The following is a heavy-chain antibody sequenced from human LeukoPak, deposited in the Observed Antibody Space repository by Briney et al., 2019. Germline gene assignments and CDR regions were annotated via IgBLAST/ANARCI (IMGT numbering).Heavy chain of an antibody. CDR2: INAGNGNT. CDR3: AREKLAAAGTFDY. V-gene: IGHV1-3*01. J-gene: IGHJ4*02. CDR1: GYTFTSYA. D-gene: IGHD6-13*01. Sequence: GASVKVSCKASGYTFTSYAMHWVRQAPGQRLEWMGWINAGNGNTKYSQKSQGRVTITRDTSASTAYMELSSLRSEDTAVYYCAREKLAAAGTFDYWGQGTLVTVSS.